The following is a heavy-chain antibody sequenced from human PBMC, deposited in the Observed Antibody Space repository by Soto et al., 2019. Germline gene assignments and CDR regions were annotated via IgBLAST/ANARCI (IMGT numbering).Heavy chain of an antibody. Sequence: ASVKVSCKASGYTFTSYYMHWVRQAPGQGLEWMGIINPSGGSTSYAQKFQGRVTMTRDTSTSTVYMELSSLRSEDTAVYYCARVLSHYYDSSGYQAFDYWGQGTLDTVSS. CDR3: ARVLSHYYDSSGYQAFDY. D-gene: IGHD3-22*01. CDR2: INPSGGST. CDR1: GYTFTSYY. J-gene: IGHJ4*02. V-gene: IGHV1-46*01.